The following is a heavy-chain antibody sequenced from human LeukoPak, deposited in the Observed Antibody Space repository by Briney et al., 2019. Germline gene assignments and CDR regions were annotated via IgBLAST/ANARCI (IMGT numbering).Heavy chain of an antibody. Sequence: GGSLRLSCAASGFTFSSYSMNWVRQAPGKGLEWVSSISSSSSYIYYVDSVKGRFTISRDNAKSSLYLQMNSLRAEDTAVYYCATVGRSTRPGHWGQGTLVTVSS. J-gene: IGHJ4*02. D-gene: IGHD6-6*01. V-gene: IGHV3-21*01. CDR1: GFTFSSYS. CDR2: ISSSSSYI. CDR3: ATVGRSTRPGH.